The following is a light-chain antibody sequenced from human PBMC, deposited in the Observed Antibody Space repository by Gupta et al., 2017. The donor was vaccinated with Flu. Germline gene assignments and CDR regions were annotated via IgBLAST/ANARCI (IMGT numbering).Light chain of an antibody. CDR3: CSYATGSTLV. V-gene: IGLV2-23*01. Sequence: QSALTQPASVSGSPGQSITISCTRTSSDVGNYNLVSWHQQHPGKAPKLMIYEGSKRPSGVSVRFSGSKSVNTASLTISGRQAEDEADYYCCSYATGSTLVFGGGTKLTVL. CDR2: EGS. CDR1: SSDVGNYNL. J-gene: IGLJ3*02.